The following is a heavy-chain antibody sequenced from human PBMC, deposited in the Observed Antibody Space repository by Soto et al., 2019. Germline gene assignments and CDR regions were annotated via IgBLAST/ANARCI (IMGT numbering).Heavy chain of an antibody. J-gene: IGHJ2*01. CDR1: GFTFDDYA. CDR2: ISWNSGSI. CDR3: AKARGVYWYFDL. D-gene: IGHD3-10*01. V-gene: IGHV3-9*01. Sequence: EVQLVESGGGLVQPSRSLRISCAASGFTFDDYAMHWVRQAPGKGLEWVSGISWNSGSIGYADSVKGRFTISRDNAKNSLYLQMNSLRAEDTALYYCAKARGVYWYFDLWGRGTLVTVSS.